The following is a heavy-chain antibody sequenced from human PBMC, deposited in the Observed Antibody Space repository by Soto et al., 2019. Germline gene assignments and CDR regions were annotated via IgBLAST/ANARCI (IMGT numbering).Heavy chain of an antibody. CDR2: IYHSGST. D-gene: IGHD5-12*01. V-gene: IGHV4-38-2*02. J-gene: IGHJ4*02. CDR1: GYSISSGYY. CDR3: ARDRDIVATSPFDY. Sequence: SETLSLTCAVSGYSISSGYYWGFIRQPPGKGLEWIGSIYHSGSTYYNPSLKSRVTISVDTSKNQFSLKLSSVTAADTAVYYCARDRDIVATSPFDYWGQGTLVTVSS.